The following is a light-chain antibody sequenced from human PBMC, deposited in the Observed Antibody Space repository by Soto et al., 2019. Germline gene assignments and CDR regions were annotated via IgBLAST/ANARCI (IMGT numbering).Light chain of an antibody. Sequence: TQMTQSPSTLSASVGDSVSITCRASRDIGTWLAWFQQKPGRAPNLLIYRASTLARGVPSRFSGSGSGTDVTLSISSLQPEDFATYYCQQTHSLPLSFGPGTKVDIK. J-gene: IGKJ3*01. CDR1: RDIGTW. V-gene: IGKV1-5*03. CDR3: QQTHSLPLS. CDR2: RAS.